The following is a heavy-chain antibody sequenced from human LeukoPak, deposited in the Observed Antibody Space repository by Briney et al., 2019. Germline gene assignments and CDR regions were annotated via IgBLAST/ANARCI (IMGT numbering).Heavy chain of an antibody. V-gene: IGHV4-61*02. Sequence: PSQTLSLTCTVSGGSISSGSYYWSWIRQPAGKGLEWIGRIYTSGSTNYNPSLKSRVTISVDTSKNQFSLKLSSMTAADTAVYYCARANLYNWFDPWGQGTLVTVSS. J-gene: IGHJ5*02. CDR2: IYTSGST. CDR1: GGSISSGSYY. CDR3: ARANLYNWFDP.